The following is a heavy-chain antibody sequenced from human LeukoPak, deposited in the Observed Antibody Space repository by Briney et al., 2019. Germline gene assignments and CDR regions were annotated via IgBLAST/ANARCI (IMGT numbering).Heavy chain of an antibody. J-gene: IGHJ4*02. Sequence: GGSLRLSCAASGFTFSSYSMNWVRQAPGKGLEWVSYISSSSSTIYYADSVKGRFTISRDNAKNTLYLQMGSLRAEDMAVYYCARAPEAGYCSGGSCYSLDYWGQGTLVTVSS. CDR3: ARAPEAGYCSGGSCYSLDY. CDR1: GFTFSSYS. CDR2: ISSSSSTI. V-gene: IGHV3-48*01. D-gene: IGHD2-15*01.